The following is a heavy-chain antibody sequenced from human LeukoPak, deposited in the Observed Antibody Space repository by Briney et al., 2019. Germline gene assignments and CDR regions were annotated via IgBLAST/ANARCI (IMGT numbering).Heavy chain of an antibody. V-gene: IGHV5-51*01. CDR3: ARGGYYYDSSGYYEGKGFLDY. J-gene: IGHJ4*02. CDR1: GYSFSDFW. Sequence: GESLKISCKGSGYSFSDFWIVWVRQMPGQGLEWMGIIYPGDSDTRYSPSFQGQVSISADKSISTAYLQWSSLKASDTAMYYCARGGYYYDSSGYYEGKGFLDYWGQGTLVTVSS. D-gene: IGHD3-22*01. CDR2: IYPGDSDT.